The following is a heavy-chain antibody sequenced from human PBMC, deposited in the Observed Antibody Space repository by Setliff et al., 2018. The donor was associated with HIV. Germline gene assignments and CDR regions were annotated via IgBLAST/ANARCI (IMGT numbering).Heavy chain of an antibody. J-gene: IGHJ6*02. CDR2: ISAYNGDT. CDR1: GGTFNTYT. Sequence: ASVKVSCKASGGTFNTYTISWVRQAPGQGLEWMGWISAYNGDTKYAPKVQGRVTLTTDTSSSTIYMELRSLRSDDTAVYYCARDAWVEFLEWTFYGMDVWGQGTTVTVSS. V-gene: IGHV1-18*01. CDR3: ARDAWVEFLEWTFYGMDV. D-gene: IGHD3-3*02.